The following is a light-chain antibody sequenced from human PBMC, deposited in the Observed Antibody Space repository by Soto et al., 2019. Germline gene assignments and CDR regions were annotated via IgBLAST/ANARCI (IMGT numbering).Light chain of an antibody. J-gene: IGKJ1*01. CDR1: QTVSSR. CDR3: HQRKSWPRT. V-gene: IGKV3-11*01. Sequence: EIVLTHSPATLSSSPWEIATLSCRASQTVSSRLAWYQHKPGQAPRLLIYDSSNRATGIPARFSGSGSGTDFTLTISSLEPEDFAVYYCHQRKSWPRTFGQGTKVDIK. CDR2: DSS.